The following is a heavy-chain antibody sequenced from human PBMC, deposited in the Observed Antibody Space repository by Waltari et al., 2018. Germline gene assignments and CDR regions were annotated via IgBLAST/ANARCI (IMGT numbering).Heavy chain of an antibody. D-gene: IGHD3-10*01. CDR1: GFRFSNYW. V-gene: IGHV3-74*01. CDR3: ARLAPRTYRSPVPGRHYYYCMYV. CDR2: ISNYGTSI. Sequence: EEQLLESGGGLVQPGDSLRLSCAASGFRFSNYWMNWVRQAPGKGLVWVGSISNYGTSISYADSVKGRFTISRDNAKYILYLQMKRLRAEVTAVYYCARLAPRTYRSPVPGRHYYYCMYVWGQGITVTVSS. J-gene: IGHJ6*02.